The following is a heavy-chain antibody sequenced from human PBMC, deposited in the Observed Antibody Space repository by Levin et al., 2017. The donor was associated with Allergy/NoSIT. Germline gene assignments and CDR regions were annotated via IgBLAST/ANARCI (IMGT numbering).Heavy chain of an antibody. D-gene: IGHD7-27*01. V-gene: IGHV1-8*01. CDR2: INPNIGNT. CDR3: VYRDWGGV. Sequence: ASVKVSCKASGYTFTTYEINWVRQATGQGLEWMAWINPNIGNTGYAQKFQGRVTLTTNTSINTVYMELHSLRSEDTAVYYCVYRDWGGVWGQGTTVTVS. CDR1: GYTFTTYE. J-gene: IGHJ6*02.